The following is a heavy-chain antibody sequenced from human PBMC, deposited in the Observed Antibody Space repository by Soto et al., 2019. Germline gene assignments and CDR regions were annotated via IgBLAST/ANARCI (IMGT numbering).Heavy chain of an antibody. V-gene: IGHV5-10-1*01. CDR3: ARTIPEVRGVVVVAAHNYYYYGMDV. CDR1: GYSFTSYW. CDR2: IDPSDSYT. J-gene: IGHJ6*02. D-gene: IGHD2-15*01. Sequence: VESLKISCKGSGYSFTSYWISWVRQMPGKGLEWMGRIDPSDSYTNYSPSFQGHVTISADKSISTAYLQWSSLKASDTAMYYCARTIPEVRGVVVVAAHNYYYYGMDVWGQGTTVTVSS.